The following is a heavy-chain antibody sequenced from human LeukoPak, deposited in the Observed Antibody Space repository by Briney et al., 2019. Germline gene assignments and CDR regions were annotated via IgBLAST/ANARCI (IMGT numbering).Heavy chain of an antibody. Sequence: GGSLRLSCAESGFTFTNYGMHWVRQAPGKGLEWVAFIRYDGSNENYADSVKGRFIISRDNSKNTLYLQMNSLRAEDTAVYYCAKDANSGWSNFDYWGQGTLVTVSS. V-gene: IGHV3-30*02. CDR3: AKDANSGWSNFDY. D-gene: IGHD6-19*01. CDR1: GFTFTNYG. J-gene: IGHJ4*02. CDR2: IRYDGSNE.